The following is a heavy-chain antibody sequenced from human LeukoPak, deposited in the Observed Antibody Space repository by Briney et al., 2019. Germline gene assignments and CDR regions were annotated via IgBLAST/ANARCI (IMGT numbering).Heavy chain of an antibody. J-gene: IGHJ4*02. CDR1: GYTFTSYY. D-gene: IGHD2-15*01. CDR3: ARDYEDCSGGSCYSRGFDY. V-gene: IGHV1-18*04. CDR2: VSAYNGNT. Sequence: ASVKVSCKASGYTFTSYYMHWVRQAPGQGLEWMGWVSAYNGNTNYAQKLQGRVTMTTDTSTSTAYMELRSLRSDDTAVYYCARDYEDCSGGSCYSRGFDYWGQGTLVTVSS.